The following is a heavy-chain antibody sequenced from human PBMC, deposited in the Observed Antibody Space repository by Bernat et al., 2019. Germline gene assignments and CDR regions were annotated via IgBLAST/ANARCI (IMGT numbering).Heavy chain of an antibody. CDR1: GFTFSSYG. J-gene: IGHJ6*02. D-gene: IGHD6-13*01. V-gene: IGHV3-30*18. CDR3: AKDVAADSTNYYYYYGMDV. Sequence: QVQLVESGGGVVQPGRSLRLSCAASGFTFSSYGKHWVRQAPGKGLEWVAVISYDGSNKYYADSVKGRFTISRDNSKNTLYLQMNSLRAEDTAVYYCAKDVAADSTNYYYYYGMDVWGQGTTVTVSS. CDR2: ISYDGSNK.